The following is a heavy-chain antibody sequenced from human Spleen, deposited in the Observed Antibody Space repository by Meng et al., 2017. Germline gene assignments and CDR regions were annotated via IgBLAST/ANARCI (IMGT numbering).Heavy chain of an antibody. CDR2: INHSGST. Sequence: QLQLQQWGAGLLKPSETLSLTCVVSGGSFSDYYWSCIRQPPGKGLEWIGEINHSGSTNYNPSLESRATISVDTSQNNLSLKLSSVTAADSAVYYCARGPTTMAHDFDYWGQGTLVTVSS. V-gene: IGHV4-34*01. CDR3: ARGPTTMAHDFDY. J-gene: IGHJ4*02. CDR1: GGSFSDYY. D-gene: IGHD4-11*01.